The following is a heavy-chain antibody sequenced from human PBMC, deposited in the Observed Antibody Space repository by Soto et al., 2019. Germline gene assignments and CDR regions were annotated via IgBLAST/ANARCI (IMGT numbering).Heavy chain of an antibody. CDR1: AGSISSDDYY. J-gene: IGHJ4*02. D-gene: IGHD1-1*01. Sequence: PSETLSLTCTVSAGSISSDDYYWSWIRQSPGKGLEWIGYIYYTGRTNYNPSLESRLTISIDRPKNQFSLTLSSVSAADTALYYCARDRANSPDYFDFWGQGTLVTVSS. CDR3: ARDRANSPDYFDF. CDR2: IYYTGRT. V-gene: IGHV4-30-4*01.